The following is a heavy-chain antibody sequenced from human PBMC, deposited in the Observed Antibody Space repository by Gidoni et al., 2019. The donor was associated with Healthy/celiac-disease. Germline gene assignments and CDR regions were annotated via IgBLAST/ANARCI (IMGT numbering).Heavy chain of an antibody. CDR3: ARGDFYSSSWYLTVFDP. CDR2: ISYDGSNK. V-gene: IGHV3-30-3*01. CDR1: GFTFSSYA. D-gene: IGHD6-13*01. J-gene: IGHJ5*02. Sequence: VQPGRSLRLSCAASGFTFSSYAMHWVRQAPGKGLEWVAVISYDGSNKYYADSVKGRFTISRDNSKNTLYLQMNSLRAEDTAVYYCARGDFYSSSWYLTVFDPWGQGTLVTVSS.